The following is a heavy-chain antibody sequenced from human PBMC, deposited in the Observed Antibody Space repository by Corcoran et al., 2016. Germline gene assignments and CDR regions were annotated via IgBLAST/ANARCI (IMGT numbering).Heavy chain of an antibody. Sequence: QVQLVQSGAEVKKPGSSVKVSCKASGGTFSSYAISWVRQAPGQGLEWMGGIIPIFGTANYAQKFQGRVTMTADKSTSTAYMELSSLRSEDTAVYYCARVTSGDYVWGSSRYTYYGMDVWGQGTTATVAS. CDR3: ARVTSGDYVWGSSRYTYYGMDV. D-gene: IGHD3-16*02. J-gene: IGHJ6*02. CDR2: IIPIFGTA. CDR1: GGTFSSYA. V-gene: IGHV1-69*06.